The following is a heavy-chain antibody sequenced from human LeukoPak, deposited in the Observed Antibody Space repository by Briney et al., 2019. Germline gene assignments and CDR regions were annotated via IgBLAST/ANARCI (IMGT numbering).Heavy chain of an antibody. CDR2: INAGNGNT. J-gene: IGHJ4*02. D-gene: IGHD3-22*01. CDR1: GYTFTSYA. V-gene: IGHV1-3*01. CDR3: ARGPKNYYDSSGYYSI. Sequence: ASVKVSCKASGYTFTSYAMHWVRQAPGQRLEWMGWINAGNGNTKYSQKFQGRVTITRDTSASTAYMKLSSLRSEDTAVYYCARGPKNYYDSSGYYSIWGKGTLVTVSS.